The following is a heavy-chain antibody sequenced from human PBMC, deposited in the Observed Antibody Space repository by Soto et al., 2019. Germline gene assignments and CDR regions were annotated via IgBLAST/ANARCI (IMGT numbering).Heavy chain of an antibody. D-gene: IGHD3-16*01. Sequence: PSETLSLTCTVSNFSISSGYYWGWVRQPPGKGLEWIATIYHTGHTYYNPSLKSRVTISVDTSENQFSLKLRAVTAADTAFYYCARVMGEFRRPGSLDFDFWDRRTLFTV. J-gene: IGHJ4*02. CDR2: IYHTGHT. V-gene: IGHV4-38-2*02. CDR3: ARVMGEFRRPGSLDFDF. CDR1: NFSISSGYY.